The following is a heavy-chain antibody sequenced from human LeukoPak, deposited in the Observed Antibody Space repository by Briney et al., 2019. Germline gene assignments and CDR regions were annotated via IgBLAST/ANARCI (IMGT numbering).Heavy chain of an antibody. CDR1: GGSISRYY. V-gene: IGHV4-59*08. D-gene: IGHD6-13*01. Sequence: PSETLSLTCTASGGSISRYYWSWIRQSPRKGLEWIGYIYYSGSTNYNPSLKSRVTISLDTSKNQFSLKMSSVTAADTAVYYCARGYGYTVNFDYWGQGTLVTVSS. J-gene: IGHJ4*02. CDR2: IYYSGST. CDR3: ARGYGYTVNFDY.